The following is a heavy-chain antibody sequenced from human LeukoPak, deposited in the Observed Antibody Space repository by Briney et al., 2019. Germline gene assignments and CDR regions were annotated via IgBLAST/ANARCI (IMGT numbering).Heavy chain of an antibody. Sequence: GGSLRLSCAASGFTFSSYAMHWVRQAPGKGLEWVAVISYDGSNKYYADSVKGRFTISRDNSKNTLYLQMNSLRAEDTAVYYCASSAAAHFDYWGQGTLVTVSS. D-gene: IGHD6-13*01. V-gene: IGHV3-30-3*01. J-gene: IGHJ4*02. CDR3: ASSAAAHFDY. CDR1: GFTFSSYA. CDR2: ISYDGSNK.